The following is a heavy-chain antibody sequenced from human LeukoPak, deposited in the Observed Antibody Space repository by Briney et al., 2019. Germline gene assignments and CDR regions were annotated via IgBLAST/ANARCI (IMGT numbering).Heavy chain of an antibody. J-gene: IGHJ4*02. D-gene: IGHD6-6*01. CDR1: GYSISSGDYY. CDR3: ARQYRGFYGLSSYYFAY. V-gene: IGHV4-61*02. Sequence: PSETLSLTCTVSGYSISSGDYYWSWIRQPAGKGREWIGRIYSGGSTNDNPALKRRVTMSVAPSTNQFPLTLSSVTAADTAVYYCARQYRGFYGLSSYYFAYWGQGTLVTVSS. CDR2: IYSGGST.